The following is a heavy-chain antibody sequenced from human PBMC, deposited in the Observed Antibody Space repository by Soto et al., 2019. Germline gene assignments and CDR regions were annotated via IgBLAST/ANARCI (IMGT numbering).Heavy chain of an antibody. CDR1: GGSISSGGYY. Sequence: PWETMSLTCTFSGGSISSGGYYWGWVRQHPGKGLEWIGYIYYSGSTYYNPSLKSRVTISVDTSKNQFSLKLSSVTAADTAVYACSTGTSIFGGVNPWFDHWGHGILV. CDR3: STGTSIFGGVNPWFDH. V-gene: IGHV4-31*03. D-gene: IGHD3-3*01. J-gene: IGHJ4*03. CDR2: IYYSGST.